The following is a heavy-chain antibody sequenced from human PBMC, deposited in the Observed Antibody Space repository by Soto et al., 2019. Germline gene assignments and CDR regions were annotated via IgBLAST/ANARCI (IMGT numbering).Heavy chain of an antibody. CDR2: IVGSGDA. CDR3: AKDAVYDDGVWLPDY. CDR1: GFTFSTRA. D-gene: IGHD4-17*01. J-gene: IGHJ4*02. Sequence: EVQLLGSGGGLVQPGGSLRLSCVASGFTFSTRAMMWVRQAPGKGLAWVSGIVGSGDAFHADSVKGRFTISKDNSKNALYLQMNGLRAEDTAVYFCAKDAVYDDGVWLPDYWGQGTLVTVSS. V-gene: IGHV3-23*01.